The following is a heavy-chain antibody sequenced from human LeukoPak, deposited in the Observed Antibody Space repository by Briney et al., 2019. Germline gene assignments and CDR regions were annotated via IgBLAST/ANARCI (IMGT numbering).Heavy chain of an antibody. Sequence: GGSLRLSCAASGVTLSGYSVNWVRQAPGKGLEWVSHISISGTIYYADSVKGRFTISRDNAKKSLSLQMNSLIAADTAVYYCSTAKFDYWGQGTLVTVSS. CDR1: GVTLSGYS. CDR2: ISISGTI. J-gene: IGHJ4*02. CDR3: STAKFDY. V-gene: IGHV3-48*01.